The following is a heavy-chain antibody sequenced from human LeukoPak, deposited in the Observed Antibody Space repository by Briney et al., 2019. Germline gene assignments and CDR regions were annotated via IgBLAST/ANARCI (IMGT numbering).Heavy chain of an antibody. J-gene: IGHJ4*02. Sequence: GRSLRLSCAASGFTFSSYAMHWVRQAPGKGLEWVAVISYDGSNKYYADSVKGRFTISRDNSKNTLYLQMNSLRAEDTAVYYCAREGVSGSAYLYYFDYWGQGTLVTVSS. V-gene: IGHV3-30*04. CDR1: GFTFSSYA. D-gene: IGHD1-26*01. CDR2: ISYDGSNK. CDR3: AREGVSGSAYLYYFDY.